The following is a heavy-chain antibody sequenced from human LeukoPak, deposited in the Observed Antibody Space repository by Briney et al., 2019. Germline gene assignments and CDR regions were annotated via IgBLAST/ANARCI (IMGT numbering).Heavy chain of an antibody. CDR2: INHSGST. D-gene: IGHD4-11*01. CDR3: ARGRYSNFEYYYYMDV. V-gene: IGHV4-34*01. Sequence: SETLSLTCAVYGGSFSGYYWSWIRQPPGKGLEWIGEINHSGSTNYNPSLKSRVTISVDTSKNQFSLKLSSVTAADTAVYYCARGRYSNFEYYYYMDVWGKGATVTVSS. CDR1: GGSFSGYY. J-gene: IGHJ6*03.